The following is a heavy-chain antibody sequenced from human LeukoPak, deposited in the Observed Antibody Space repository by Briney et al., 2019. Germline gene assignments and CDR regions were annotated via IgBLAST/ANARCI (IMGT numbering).Heavy chain of an antibody. CDR2: ISSSSSYI. J-gene: IGHJ6*03. V-gene: IGHV3-21*01. CDR3: ARDVSQWLLLRGYYYYYMDV. Sequence: GGSLRLSCAASGCTFNSYSMNWVRQAPGKGVEWVSSISSSSSYIYYADSVKGRFTISRDNAKNSLYLQMNSLRAEDTSVYYCARDVSQWLLLRGYYYYYMDVWGKGTTVTVFS. CDR1: GCTFNSYS. D-gene: IGHD3-22*01.